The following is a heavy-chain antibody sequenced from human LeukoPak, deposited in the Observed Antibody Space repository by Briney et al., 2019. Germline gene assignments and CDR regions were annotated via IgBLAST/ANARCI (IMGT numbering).Heavy chain of an antibody. CDR2: IYYTGIT. Sequence: SETLSLTCSVSGASISSGVYYWSWIRQYPGKGLEWIGYIYYTGITHYNPSLKSRITISVDTSKNQFSLNLISVTAADTAVYYCARVSPIAVAGSSYYYAMDVWGQGTTVTVSS. CDR3: ARVSPIAVAGSSYYYAMDV. CDR1: GASISSGVYY. D-gene: IGHD6-19*01. J-gene: IGHJ6*02. V-gene: IGHV4-31*03.